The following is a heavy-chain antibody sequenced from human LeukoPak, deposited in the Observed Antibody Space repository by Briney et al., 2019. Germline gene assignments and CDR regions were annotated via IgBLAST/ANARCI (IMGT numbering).Heavy chain of an antibody. V-gene: IGHV3-23*01. D-gene: IGHD3-16*02. J-gene: IGHJ4*02. CDR2: ISPGGDTT. CDR1: GFTFSSSA. Sequence: GGSLRLSCAASGFTFSSSAMTWARQVPGKGLEWVSTISPGGDTTFYADSVKGRFTISRDNSKYTLFLQINSLRPEDTAVYYCARGASSRPFLGDYVWGSYRYRYDYWGQGTLVTVSS. CDR3: ARGASSRPFLGDYVWGSYRYRYDY.